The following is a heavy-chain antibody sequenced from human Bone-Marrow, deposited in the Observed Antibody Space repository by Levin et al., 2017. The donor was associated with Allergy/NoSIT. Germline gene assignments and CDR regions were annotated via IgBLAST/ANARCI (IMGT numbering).Heavy chain of an antibody. Sequence: ASVKVSCKASGYTFIGHYIHWVRQAPGQGLEWMGWIIPNITGTNYAQKLRGRVTMTADLSITTAYMELTSLTSDDTAVYYCARGAPHSGGWSGMDFWGPGTLITVSP. J-gene: IGHJ4*02. D-gene: IGHD6-19*01. CDR1: GYTFIGHY. CDR2: IIPNITGT. CDR3: ARGAPHSGGWSGMDF. V-gene: IGHV1-2*02.